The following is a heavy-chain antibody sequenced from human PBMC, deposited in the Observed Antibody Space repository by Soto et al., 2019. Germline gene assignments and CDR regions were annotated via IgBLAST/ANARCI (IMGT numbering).Heavy chain of an antibody. CDR3: ARDPDYGDYGTSPADDY. V-gene: IGHV1-3*01. Sequence: ASVKVSCKASGYTFTSYAMHWVRQAPGQRLEWMGWINAGNGNTKYSQKFQGRVTITRDTSASAAYMELSSLRSEDTAVYYCARDPDYGDYGTSPADDYWGQGTLVTVSS. CDR1: GYTFTSYA. J-gene: IGHJ4*02. D-gene: IGHD4-17*01. CDR2: INAGNGNT.